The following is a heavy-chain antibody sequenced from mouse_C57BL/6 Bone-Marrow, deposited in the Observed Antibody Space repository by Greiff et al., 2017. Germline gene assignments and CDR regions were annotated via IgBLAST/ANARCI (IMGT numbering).Heavy chain of an antibody. CDR3: ASINWEEGCFDY. Sequence: EVQLVESGEGLVKPGGSLKLSCAASGFTFSSYAMSWVRQTPEKRLAWVATISDGGSYTYYPDTVQGRFTISRDNAKNNLYLQMSHLKSENTVMYYCASINWEEGCFDYWGQGTTLTVSS. J-gene: IGHJ2*01. CDR1: GFTFSSYA. D-gene: IGHD4-1*02. CDR2: ISDGGSYT. V-gene: IGHV5-4*01.